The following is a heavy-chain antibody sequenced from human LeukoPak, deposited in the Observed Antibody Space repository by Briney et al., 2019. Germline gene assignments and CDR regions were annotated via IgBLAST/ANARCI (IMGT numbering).Heavy chain of an antibody. CDR3: ARDFGSGGLDY. J-gene: IGHJ4*02. V-gene: IGHV4-4*07. D-gene: IGHD3-10*01. CDR2: IYTSGST. CDR1: GGSINSYY. Sequence: SETLSLTCTVSGGSINSYYWSWIRQPAGEGLEWIGRIYTSGSTNYNPSLKSRVTMSVDTSKNRFSLRLSSVTAADTAVYYCARDFGSGGLDYWGQGTLVTVSS.